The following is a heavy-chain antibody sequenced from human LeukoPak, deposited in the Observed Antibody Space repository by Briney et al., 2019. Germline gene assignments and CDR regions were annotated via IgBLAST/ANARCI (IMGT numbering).Heavy chain of an antibody. V-gene: IGHV1-2*02. D-gene: IGHD2-2*01. CDR1: GYSFTGYY. Sequence: GASVKVSCKASGYSFTGYYMHWVRQAPGQGLEWMGWIDPNSGGTNYAQKLQARVTMTRDTSISTAYMDLSRLTSDDTAVYYCAREGRSSTSLDYWGQGTLVTVSS. J-gene: IGHJ4*02. CDR2: IDPNSGGT. CDR3: AREGRSSTSLDY.